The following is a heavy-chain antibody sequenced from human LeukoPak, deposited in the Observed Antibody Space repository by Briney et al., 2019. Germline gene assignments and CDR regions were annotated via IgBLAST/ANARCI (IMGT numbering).Heavy chain of an antibody. J-gene: IGHJ4*02. CDR3: ATDGDYYDSGTYPGH. Sequence: SETLSLTCAVSGGSISSGDFPWSWIRQPPGKGLEWIGYIFHTGHTSYNPSLKSRVTISVDMSKNQLSLRLTSVTAADTAVYYCATDGDYYDSGTYPGHWGQGTLVTVSS. CDR1: GGSISSGDFP. CDR2: IFHTGHT. V-gene: IGHV4-30-2*01. D-gene: IGHD3-10*01.